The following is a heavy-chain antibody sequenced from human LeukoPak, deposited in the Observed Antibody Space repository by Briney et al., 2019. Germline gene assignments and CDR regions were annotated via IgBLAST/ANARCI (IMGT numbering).Heavy chain of an antibody. CDR1: GYTFTGYY. J-gene: IGHJ5*02. V-gene: IGHV1-2*02. CDR3: ARGHRYCSSTSCYNRDWFDP. CDR2: INPNSGGT. D-gene: IGHD2-2*01. Sequence: GASVKVSCKASGYTFTGYYMHWVRQAPGQGLEWMGWINPNSGGTNYAQKFQGRVTMTRDTSISTAYMELSRLRSDDTAVCYCARGHRYCSSTSCYNRDWFDPWGQGTLVTVSS.